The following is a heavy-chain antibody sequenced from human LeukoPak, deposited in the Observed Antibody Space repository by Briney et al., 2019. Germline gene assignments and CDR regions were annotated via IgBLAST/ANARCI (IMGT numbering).Heavy chain of an antibody. Sequence: GGSLRLSCVVSGVIFSSDRMHWVRQAPGKGLVWVSRINSDGSSRDYADSVKGRFTISRDDATNTLYLQMNNLRVEDTAVYYCLPGSGFAYWGQGILVSVSS. D-gene: IGHD6-19*01. CDR2: INSDGSSR. J-gene: IGHJ4*02. CDR1: GVIFSSDR. V-gene: IGHV3-74*01. CDR3: LPGSGFAY.